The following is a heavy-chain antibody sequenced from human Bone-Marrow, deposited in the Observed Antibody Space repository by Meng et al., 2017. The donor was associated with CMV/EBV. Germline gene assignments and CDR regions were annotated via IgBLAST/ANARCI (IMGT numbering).Heavy chain of an antibody. Sequence: GGFLRPSCAASGFTFSSDAMGWVRQAPGKGLEWVSAISGSGGSTYYADSVKGRFTISRDNSKSTMYLQMHSLRAEDTAVYYCAKGEGIGVVAAANDYWGQGTLVTVSS. CDR1: GFTFSSDA. J-gene: IGHJ4*02. CDR3: AKGEGIGVVAAANDY. D-gene: IGHD2-2*01. V-gene: IGHV3-23*01. CDR2: ISGSGGST.